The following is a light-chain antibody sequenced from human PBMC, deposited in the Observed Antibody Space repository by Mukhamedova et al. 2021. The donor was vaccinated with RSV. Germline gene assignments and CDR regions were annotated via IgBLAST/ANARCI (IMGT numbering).Light chain of an antibody. CDR2: AAS. J-gene: IGKJ1*01. V-gene: IGKV1-27*01. Sequence: WYQRRVHGKAPNLLIYAASTLLSGVPSWFSGSGSGTDFTLTITNLQPDDVATYYCQNYHSAPWTFGQGTKVEMK. CDR3: QNYHSAPWT.